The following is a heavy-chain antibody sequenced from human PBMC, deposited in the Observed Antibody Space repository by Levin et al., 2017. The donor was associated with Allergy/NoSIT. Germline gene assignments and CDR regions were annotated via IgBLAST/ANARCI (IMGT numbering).Heavy chain of an antibody. V-gene: IGHV3-74*01. CDR2: INSDESRT. CDR1: GFTFSSYW. D-gene: IGHD3-22*01. J-gene: IGHJ4*02. Sequence: GGSLRLSCAASGFTFSSYWMHWVRQAPGKGLMWVSRINSDESRTNYADSVKGRFTISRDNAKNTLSLQMNTLRAEDTALYYCARAYYHTSTHPASIWGQGTLVTVSS. CDR3: ARAYYHTSTHPASI.